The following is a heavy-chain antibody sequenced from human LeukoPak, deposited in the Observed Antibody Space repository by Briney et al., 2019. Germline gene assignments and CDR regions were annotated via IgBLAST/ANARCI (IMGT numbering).Heavy chain of an antibody. CDR2: VYSGENP. CDR1: GGSFSGYY. Sequence: SETLSLTCAVYGGSFSGYYWSWIRQPPGKGLEWIGGVYSGENPHYNPSLYNPSLKSRVTLSVDTSKNQFSLRLNSVTAADTSVYYCVKHTQWVIRADYWGQGILATVSS. J-gene: IGHJ4*02. V-gene: IGHV4-34*01. CDR3: VKHTQWVIRADY. D-gene: IGHD6-19*01.